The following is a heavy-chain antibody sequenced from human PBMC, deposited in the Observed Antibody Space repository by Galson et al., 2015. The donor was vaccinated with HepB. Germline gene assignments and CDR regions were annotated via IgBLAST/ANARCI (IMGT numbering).Heavy chain of an antibody. D-gene: IGHD6-19*01. CDR3: ASKDSSGWAPFDY. Sequence: SVKVSCKASRYTFTGYYMHWVRQAPEQGLEWMGRINPNSGDTNYAQKFQGRVTKTRDTSISTAYMELSRLRSDDTAVYYCASKDSSGWAPFDYWGQGTLVTVSS. CDR1: RYTFTGYY. V-gene: IGHV1-2*06. J-gene: IGHJ4*02. CDR2: INPNSGDT.